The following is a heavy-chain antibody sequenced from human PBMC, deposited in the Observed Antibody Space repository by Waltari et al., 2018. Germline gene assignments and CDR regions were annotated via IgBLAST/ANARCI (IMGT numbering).Heavy chain of an antibody. CDR2: ISYDGSNK. CDR1: GFTFSSYG. J-gene: IGHJ6*02. D-gene: IGHD4-4*01. Sequence: QVQLVQSGAEVKKPGASVKVSCAASGFTFSSYGMHWVRQAPGKGLEWVAVISYDGSNKYYADSVKGRFTISRDNSKNTLYLQMNSLRAEDTAVYYCAKDRSNYSFYYYYGMDVWGQGTTVTVSS. V-gene: IGHV3-30*18. CDR3: AKDRSNYSFYYYYGMDV.